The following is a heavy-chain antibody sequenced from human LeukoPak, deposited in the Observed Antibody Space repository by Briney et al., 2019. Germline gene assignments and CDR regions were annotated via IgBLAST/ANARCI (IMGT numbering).Heavy chain of an antibody. V-gene: IGHV3-49*04. Sequence: GGSLRLSCTAFGFTFDDYAMSWVRQAPGKGLEWVSFIRSKACGGTTEYAAPVKGRFTVSRDDSNSIAYLQMNSLKTEDTAVYYCTRGPYCSGGSCYPNPDAFDIWGQGTMVTVSS. CDR2: IRSKACGGTT. J-gene: IGHJ3*02. D-gene: IGHD2-15*01. CDR1: GFTFDDYA. CDR3: TRGPYCSGGSCYPNPDAFDI.